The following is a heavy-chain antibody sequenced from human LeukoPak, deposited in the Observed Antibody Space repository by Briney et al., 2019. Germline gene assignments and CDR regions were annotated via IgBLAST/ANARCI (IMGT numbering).Heavy chain of an antibody. D-gene: IGHD3-10*01. J-gene: IGHJ4*02. CDR1: GGSISSYY. V-gene: IGHV4-59*12. CDR3: ASYGYYGSGSPLAD. CDR2: IYYSGST. Sequence: PSETLSLTCTVSGGSISSYYWSWIRQPPGKELEWIGYIYYSGSTNYNPSLKSRVTISVDKSKNQFSLKLSSVTAADTAVYYCASYGYYGSGSPLADWGQGTLVTVSS.